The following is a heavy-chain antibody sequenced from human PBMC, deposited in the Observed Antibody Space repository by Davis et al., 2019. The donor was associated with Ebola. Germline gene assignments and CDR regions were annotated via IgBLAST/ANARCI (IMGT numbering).Heavy chain of an antibody. Sequence: SETLSLTCAVSGGSISTGGYSWSWIRQPPGKGLEWIGNIYHSGSTNYNPSLKSRVTISVDTSKNQFSLKLSSVTAADTAVYYCARWGGVATIEDYYYYGMDVWVQGTTVTVSS. D-gene: IGHD5-24*01. V-gene: IGHV4-30-2*01. J-gene: IGHJ6*02. CDR2: IYHSGST. CDR1: GGSISTGGYS. CDR3: ARWGGVATIEDYYYYGMDV.